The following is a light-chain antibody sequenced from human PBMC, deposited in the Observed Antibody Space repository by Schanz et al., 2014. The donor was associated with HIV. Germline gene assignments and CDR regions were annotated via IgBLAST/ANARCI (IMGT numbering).Light chain of an antibody. CDR1: QSVGSR. V-gene: IGKV3-15*01. CDR2: GAS. Sequence: EIVLTQSPGSLSLSPGESVTLSCRPSQSVGSRLAWYQQKPGQAPRLLIYGASTRATGIPVRFSATGSGTEFTLTITNLQSEDFAVYSCQQYDNWPLTFGLGTKVEI. CDR3: QQYDNWPLT. J-gene: IGKJ1*01.